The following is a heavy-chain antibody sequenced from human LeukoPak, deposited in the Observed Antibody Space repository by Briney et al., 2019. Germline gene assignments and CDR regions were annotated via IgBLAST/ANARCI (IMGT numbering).Heavy chain of an antibody. CDR2: ISSTGGTA. CDR1: GFTFSSYG. J-gene: IGHJ6*03. V-gene: IGHV3-23*01. D-gene: IGHD2-15*01. CDR3: AKNGDRGAYCSGGSCYPYYYYNMDV. Sequence: PGRSLRLSCAASGFTFSSYGMHWVRQAPGKGLEWVSAISSTGGTAYYADSVKGRFTISRDNSKNTLYLQMNSLRAEDTAIYYCAKNGDRGAYCSGGSCYPYYYYNMDVWGKGTTVTISS.